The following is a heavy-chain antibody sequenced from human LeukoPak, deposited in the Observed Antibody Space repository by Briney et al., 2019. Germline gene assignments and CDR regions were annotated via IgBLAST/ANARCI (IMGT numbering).Heavy chain of an antibody. CDR2: IYYSGNT. V-gene: IGHV4-39*01. J-gene: IGHJ4*02. CDR1: GVSISSSNSY. CDR3: ARTIGTYYYDSSGYAFDY. D-gene: IGHD3-22*01. Sequence: PSETLSLTCTVSGVSISSSNSYWGWIRQPPGKGLEWIGSIYYSGNTYYNASLKSQVSISIDTSKNQFSLRLTSVTAADTAVYYCARTIGTYYYDSSGYAFDYWGQGALVTVSS.